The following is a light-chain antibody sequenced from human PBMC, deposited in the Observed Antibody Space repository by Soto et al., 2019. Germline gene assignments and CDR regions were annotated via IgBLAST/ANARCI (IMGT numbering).Light chain of an antibody. CDR3: SSYAGSNNNYV. CDR1: SSDVGGYNY. CDR2: EVS. Sequence: QSALTQPPSASGSPGQSVTISCTGTSSDVGGYNYVSWYQQHPGKAPKLMIYEVSKRPSGVPDRFSGSKSGNTASLTVSGLQAEDEVDYYCSSYAGSNNNYVFGTGTLLTVL. J-gene: IGLJ1*01. V-gene: IGLV2-8*01.